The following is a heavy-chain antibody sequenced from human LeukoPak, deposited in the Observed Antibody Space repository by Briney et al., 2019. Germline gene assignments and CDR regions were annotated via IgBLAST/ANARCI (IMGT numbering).Heavy chain of an antibody. CDR2: ISSSSSYI. CDR3: ARTTVTTEFDY. Sequence: PGGSLRLSRAASGFTFSSYSMNWVRRAPGKGLEWVSSISSSSSYIYYADSVKGRFTISRDNAKNSLYLQMNSLRAEDTAVYYCARTTVTTEFDYWGQGTLVTVSS. V-gene: IGHV3-21*01. CDR1: GFTFSSYS. J-gene: IGHJ4*02. D-gene: IGHD4-17*01.